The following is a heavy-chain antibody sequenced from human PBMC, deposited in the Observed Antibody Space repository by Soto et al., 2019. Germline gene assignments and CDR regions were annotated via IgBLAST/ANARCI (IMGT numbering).Heavy chain of an antibody. V-gene: IGHV1-2*04. J-gene: IGHJ4*02. Sequence: ASVKVSCKASGYTFTDYYMHWVRQAPGQGLEWMGWINPNSGGTNYAQKFQGWVTMTRDTSISTAYMELSRLRSDDTAVYYCARDLGDSSGYYLFASDYWGQGTLVTVSS. CDR1: GYTFTDYY. D-gene: IGHD3-22*01. CDR2: INPNSGGT. CDR3: ARDLGDSSGYYLFASDY.